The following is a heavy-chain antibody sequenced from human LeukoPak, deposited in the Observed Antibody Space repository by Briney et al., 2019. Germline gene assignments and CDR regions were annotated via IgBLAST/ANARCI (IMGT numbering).Heavy chain of an antibody. Sequence: GGSLRLSCAASGFTFTDYYMGWIRQAPGKGLEWLSYISGSRTTIFYADSVKGRFTISRDNAKNSVDLQMNSLRAEDTAVYYCGRDFGLVGTKRSFDLWGQGTMVTVSS. CDR1: GFTFTDYY. J-gene: IGHJ3*01. CDR3: GRDFGLVGTKRSFDL. V-gene: IGHV3-11*01. D-gene: IGHD1-7*01. CDR2: ISGSRTTI.